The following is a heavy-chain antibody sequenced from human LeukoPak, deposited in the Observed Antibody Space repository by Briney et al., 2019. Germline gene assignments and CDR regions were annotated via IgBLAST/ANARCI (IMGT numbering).Heavy chain of an antibody. J-gene: IGHJ4*02. Sequence: GGSLRLSCAASGFTFSSYDMIWFRQAPGQGLEWVSKITTSGGDTVYAESVKGRFTISRDNSKNTLDLQMNSLRAEDSAVYYCARKNSDYLNNPDYWGQGTLVTVSP. D-gene: IGHD1-14*01. CDR2: ITTSGGDT. CDR1: GFTFSSYD. CDR3: ARKNSDYLNNPDY. V-gene: IGHV3-23*01.